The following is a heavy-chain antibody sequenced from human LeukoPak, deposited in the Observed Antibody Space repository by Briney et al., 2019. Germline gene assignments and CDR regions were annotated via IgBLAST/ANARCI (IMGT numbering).Heavy chain of an antibody. CDR2: IMPIFVTA. CDR1: GCTFSSYG. CDR3: AREESGYSYGTFDC. D-gene: IGHD5-18*01. J-gene: IGHJ4*02. Sequence: SVTVSCTASGCTFSSYGMSWVRQAPGQGLEWIGGIMPIFVTANYAQKFQGRVTITADKHTSTAYMELSSLRSEDTAVYYCAREESGYSYGTFDCWGQRTLVTASS. V-gene: IGHV1-69*06.